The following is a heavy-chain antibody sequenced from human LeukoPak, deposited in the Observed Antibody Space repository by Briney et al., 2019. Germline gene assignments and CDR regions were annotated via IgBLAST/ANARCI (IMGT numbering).Heavy chain of an antibody. CDR1: GDSISSSNCY. Sequence: SETLSLTCTVSGDSISSSNCYWGWIRQPPGKGLEWIGSIYFSGGTYYNASLKSRVTISVDTSKNQFSLHLNSVTPEDTAVYYCARESGSYSSSYRFDSWGQGTLVTVSS. V-gene: IGHV4-39*02. J-gene: IGHJ4*02. D-gene: IGHD6-6*01. CDR2: IYFSGGT. CDR3: ARESGSYSSSYRFDS.